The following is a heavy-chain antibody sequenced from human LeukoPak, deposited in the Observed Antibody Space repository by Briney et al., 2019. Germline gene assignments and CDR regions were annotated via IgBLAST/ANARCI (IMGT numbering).Heavy chain of an antibody. V-gene: IGHV4-59*01. Sequence: SETLSLTCTVSGSSISGYYWSWIRQAPGEGLEWVGYIYDRYTNYNPSLKSRVTISIDTSTSSFSLKLTSVTAADTAVYYCARGNWSYGYWGQGTLVTVSS. J-gene: IGHJ4*02. CDR3: ARGNWSYGY. CDR1: GSSISGYY. D-gene: IGHD1-7*01. CDR2: IYDRYT.